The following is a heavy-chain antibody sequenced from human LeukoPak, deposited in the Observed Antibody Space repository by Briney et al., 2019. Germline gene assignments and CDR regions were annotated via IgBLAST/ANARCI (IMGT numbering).Heavy chain of an antibody. V-gene: IGHV3-72*01. CDR3: AKVYDSSGYYYFDY. Sequence: SGGSLRLSCAASGFTFSDHYMDWVRQAPGKGLEWVGRTRNKANSYTTEYAASVKGRFTISRDDSKSPLYLQMNSLKTEDTAVYYCAKVYDSSGYYYFDYWGQGTLVTVSS. CDR2: TRNKANSYTT. CDR1: GFTFSDHY. D-gene: IGHD3-22*01. J-gene: IGHJ4*02.